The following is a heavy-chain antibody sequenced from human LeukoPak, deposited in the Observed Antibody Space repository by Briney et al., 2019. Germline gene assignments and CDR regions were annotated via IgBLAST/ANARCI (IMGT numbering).Heavy chain of an antibody. CDR1: GYTFTSYG. Sequence: ASVKVSCKASGYTFTSYGTNWGRQAPGQGLEWMGWISAYNGNINYAQKFQGRVTMNTDTSTSTAYMELRSLRSDDTAVYYCARDLGAAGTLSFFDYWGQGTLVTVSS. D-gene: IGHD6-13*01. J-gene: IGHJ4*02. V-gene: IGHV1-18*04. CDR2: ISAYNGNI. CDR3: ARDLGAAGTLSFFDY.